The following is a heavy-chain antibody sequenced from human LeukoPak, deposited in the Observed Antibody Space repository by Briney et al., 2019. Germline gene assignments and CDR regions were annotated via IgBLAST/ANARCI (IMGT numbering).Heavy chain of an antibody. CDR1: GYSLINHW. V-gene: IGHV5-51*01. D-gene: IGHD3-22*01. CDR3: ARQGSYDNSGYSFDY. J-gene: IGHJ4*02. Sequence: GESLKISCKASGYSLINHWIGWVRQMPGKGLDWMGIIYPGNADATYSPSFQGQVTISADKSNTTVYLQWSSLKASDTAMYYCARQGSYDNSGYSFDYWGQGTLVTVSS. CDR2: IYPGNADA.